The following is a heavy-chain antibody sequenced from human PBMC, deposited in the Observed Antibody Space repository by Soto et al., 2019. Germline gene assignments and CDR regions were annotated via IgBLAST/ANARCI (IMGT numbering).Heavy chain of an antibody. CDR1: GFSFDSYW. J-gene: IGHJ3*01. V-gene: IGHV3-74*01. D-gene: IGHD3-22*01. CDR2: IDYDGTTT. CDR3: AKDAPHDRIGYNAFDV. Sequence: EVQLVESGGGLVQPGGSLRLSCAASGFSFDSYWMHWVRQAPGQGPMWVSRIDYDGTTTNYADSVKGRFTISRDNAKSTLYLQMNSVRVEDTAVYYCAKDAPHDRIGYNAFDVWGQGTMVTVSS.